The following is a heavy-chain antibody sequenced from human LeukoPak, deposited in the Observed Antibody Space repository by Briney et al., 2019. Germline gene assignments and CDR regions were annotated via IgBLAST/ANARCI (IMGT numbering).Heavy chain of an antibody. D-gene: IGHD1-14*01. Sequence: GGSLRLSCAASGFTFSSYGMHWVRQAPGKGLEWVAVIWYDGSNKYYADSVKGRFTISRDNSKNTLYLQMNSLRAEDTAVYYCAKGQNLYYYYGMDVWGQGTTVTVSS. J-gene: IGHJ6*02. CDR1: GFTFSSYG. CDR3: AKGQNLYYYYGMDV. V-gene: IGHV3-33*06. CDR2: IWYDGSNK.